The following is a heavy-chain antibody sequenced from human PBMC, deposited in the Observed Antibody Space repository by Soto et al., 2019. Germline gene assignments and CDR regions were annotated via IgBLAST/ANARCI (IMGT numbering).Heavy chain of an antibody. CDR3: AHRPSYCSGGSCYSGFDY. V-gene: IGHV2-5*02. CDR1: GFSLSTSGVG. D-gene: IGHD2-15*01. J-gene: IGHJ4*02. CDR2: IYWDDDK. Sequence: QITLKESGPPLVKPTQTLTLTCTFSGFSLSTSGVGVGWIRQPPGKALEWLALIYWDDDKRYSPSLKSRLTITKDYSKKHVVLTITNMDPVDTATYYCAHRPSYCSGGSCYSGFDYWGQGTLVTVSS.